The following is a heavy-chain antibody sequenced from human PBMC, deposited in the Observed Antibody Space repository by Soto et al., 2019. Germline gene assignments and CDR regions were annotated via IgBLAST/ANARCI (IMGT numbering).Heavy chain of an antibody. J-gene: IGHJ4*02. Sequence: EVQLLESGGGLVQPGGSLRLSCAASGFTFSSYAMSWVRQAPGKGLEWVSAISGGGGSTYYADSVKGRVTISRDNSKNTLYLQMNSLRAEDTAVYYCARDYGDYVLYFDYWGQGTLVTVSS. CDR3: ARDYGDYVLYFDY. V-gene: IGHV3-23*01. D-gene: IGHD4-17*01. CDR1: GFTFSSYA. CDR2: ISGGGGST.